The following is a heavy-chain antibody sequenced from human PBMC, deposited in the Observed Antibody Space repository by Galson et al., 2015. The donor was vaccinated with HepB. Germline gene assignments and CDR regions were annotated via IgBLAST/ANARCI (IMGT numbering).Heavy chain of an antibody. CDR2: ISSSSSYI. Sequence: SLRLSCAASGFTFSSYSMNWVRQAPGKGLEWVSSISSSSSYIYYADSVKGRFTISRDNAKNSLYLQMNSLRAEDTAVYYCARVLESHTPTAMVRQGLPDYWGQGTLVTVSS. CDR3: ARVLESHTPTAMVRQGLPDY. J-gene: IGHJ4*02. V-gene: IGHV3-21*01. CDR1: GFTFSSYS. D-gene: IGHD5-18*01.